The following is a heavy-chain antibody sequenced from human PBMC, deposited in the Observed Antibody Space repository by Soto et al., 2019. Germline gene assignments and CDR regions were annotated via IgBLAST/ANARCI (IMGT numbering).Heavy chain of an antibody. D-gene: IGHD3-10*01. V-gene: IGHV5-51*01. CDR2: IYPDDSDT. Sequence: GESLKISCKGSGYSFTTYWIGWVRQMPGKGLEWMGIIYPDDSDTRYSPSFQGQVTVSADKSISTAYLQWSSLKASDTAMYYCARLPVQISLVRGAQQYYYFYGMDVWGPGTTVTVSS. J-gene: IGHJ6*02. CDR1: GYSFTTYW. CDR3: ARLPVQISLVRGAQQYYYFYGMDV.